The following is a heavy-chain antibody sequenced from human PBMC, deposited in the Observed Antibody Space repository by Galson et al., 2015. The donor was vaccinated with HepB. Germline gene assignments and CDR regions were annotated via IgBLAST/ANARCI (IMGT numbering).Heavy chain of an antibody. CDR3: ARGGYDFWSGYNDAFDI. Sequence: PALVKPTQTLTLTCTFSGFSLSTSGVGVGWIRQPPGKALEWLALIYWDDDKRYSPSLKSRLTITKDTSKNQVVLTMTNMDPVDTATYYCARGGYDFWSGYNDAFDIWGQGTMVTVSS. V-gene: IGHV2-5*02. CDR1: GFSLSTSGVG. J-gene: IGHJ3*02. CDR2: IYWDDDK. D-gene: IGHD3-3*01.